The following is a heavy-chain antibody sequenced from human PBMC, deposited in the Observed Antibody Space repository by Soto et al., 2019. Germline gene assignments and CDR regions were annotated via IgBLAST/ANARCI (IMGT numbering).Heavy chain of an antibody. D-gene: IGHD3-16*02. Sequence: ASVKVSCKASGYTFTSYYMHWVRQALGQGLEWMGIINPSGGSTSYAQKFQGRVTMTRDTSTSTVYMELSSLRSEDTAVYYCARDISDGGSRDAFDIWGQGTPVTVSS. J-gene: IGHJ3*02. V-gene: IGHV1-46*01. CDR2: INPSGGST. CDR1: GYTFTSYY. CDR3: ARDISDGGSRDAFDI.